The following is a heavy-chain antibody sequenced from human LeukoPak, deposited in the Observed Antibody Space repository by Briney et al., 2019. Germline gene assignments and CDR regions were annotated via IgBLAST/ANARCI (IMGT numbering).Heavy chain of an antibody. CDR1: GGTFSSYA. J-gene: IGHJ5*02. V-gene: IGHV1-69*13. Sequence: GASVKVSCKASGGTFSSYAIGWVRQAPGQGLEWMGGIIPIFGTANYAQKFQGRVTITADESTSTAYMELSSLRSEDMAVYYCACLWSGYTYNWFDPWGQGTLVTVSS. D-gene: IGHD3-3*01. CDR3: ACLWSGYTYNWFDP. CDR2: IIPIFGTA.